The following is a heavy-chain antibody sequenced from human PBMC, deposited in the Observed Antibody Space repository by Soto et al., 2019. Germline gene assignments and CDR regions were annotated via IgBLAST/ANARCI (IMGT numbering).Heavy chain of an antibody. D-gene: IGHD6-19*01. Sequence: QVQLVESGGGVVQPGRSLRLSCAASGFTFSNYGMHWVRQAPGKGLEWVAVISYDGSNKYYANSVKGRFTISRDNSKNTVYLQMNSLRAEDTAVYYCAKESDSSGWTGWIYYYYGMDVWGQGTTVTVSS. CDR3: AKESDSSGWTGWIYYYYGMDV. V-gene: IGHV3-30*18. CDR1: GFTFSNYG. J-gene: IGHJ6*02. CDR2: ISYDGSNK.